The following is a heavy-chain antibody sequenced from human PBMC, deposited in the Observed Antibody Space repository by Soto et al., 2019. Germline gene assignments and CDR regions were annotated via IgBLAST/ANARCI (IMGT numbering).Heavy chain of an antibody. D-gene: IGHD2-21*02. CDR2: ISPSGGST. CDR1: GYTFTSYY. CDR3: ARVWRCGGDCSNWFDP. Sequence: GASVKVSCKASGYTFTSYYMHWVRQAPGQGLEWMGIISPSGGSTSYAQKLQGRVTMTRDTSTSTVYMELSSLRSEDTAVYYCARVWRCGGDCSNWFDPWGQGTLVTVSS. J-gene: IGHJ5*02. V-gene: IGHV1-46*04.